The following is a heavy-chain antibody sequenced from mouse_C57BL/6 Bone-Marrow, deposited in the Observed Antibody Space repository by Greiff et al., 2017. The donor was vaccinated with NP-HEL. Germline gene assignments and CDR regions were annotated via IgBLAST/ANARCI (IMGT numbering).Heavy chain of an antibody. CDR3: ARHWESAMDY. J-gene: IGHJ4*01. Sequence: EVMLVESGGGLVQPGGSLKLSCAASGFTFSDYYMYWVRQTPEKRLEWVAYISNGGGSTYYPDTVKGRFTISRDNAKNTLYLQMSRLKSEDTAMYYCARHWESAMDYWGQGTSVTVSS. V-gene: IGHV5-12*01. CDR1: GFTFSDYY. D-gene: IGHD4-1*01. CDR2: ISNGGGST.